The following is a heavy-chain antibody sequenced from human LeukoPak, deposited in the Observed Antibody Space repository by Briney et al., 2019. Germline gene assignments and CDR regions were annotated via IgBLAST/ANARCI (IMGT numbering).Heavy chain of an antibody. CDR2: ISYDGSNK. V-gene: IGHV3-30*18. CDR3: AKAGHSSWGDY. J-gene: IGHJ4*02. Sequence: GGSLRLSCAASGFTFSSYGMHWVRQAPGKGLEWVAVISYDGSNKYYADSVKGRFTISRDNSKNTLYLQMNSLRAEDTAVYYCAKAGHSSWGDYWGQGTLVTVSS. CDR1: GFTFSSYG. D-gene: IGHD6-13*01.